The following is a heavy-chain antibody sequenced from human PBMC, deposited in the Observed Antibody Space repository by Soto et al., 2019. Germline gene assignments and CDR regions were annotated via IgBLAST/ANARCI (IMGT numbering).Heavy chain of an antibody. CDR3: VKWHTSNFDSLPFTGFDF. Sequence: PGGSLSLSCVGSGFTFIYSGMAWVRQAPGKGLEWLSVMSGDGRTRYALSVTGRFTISRDNSKNTLYLQMRSLRAEDAAAYYCVKWHTSNFDSLPFTGFDFWGQGTQVTVSS. D-gene: IGHD3-22*01. V-gene: IGHV3-23*01. CDR1: GFTFIYSG. CDR2: MSGDGRT. J-gene: IGHJ4*02.